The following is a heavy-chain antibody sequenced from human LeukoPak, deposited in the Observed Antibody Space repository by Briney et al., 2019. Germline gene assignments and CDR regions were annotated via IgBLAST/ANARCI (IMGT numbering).Heavy chain of an antibody. CDR3: ARAQDASVVTAIGPY. J-gene: IGHJ4*02. Sequence: PGGSLRLSCAASGFTFDDYGMSWVRQAPGKGLEWVSGINWNGGSTGYADSVKGRFTISRDNAKNSLYLQMNSLRAEDTALYYCARAQDASVVTAIGPYWGQGTLVTVSS. CDR2: INWNGGST. D-gene: IGHD2-21*02. CDR1: GFTFDDYG. V-gene: IGHV3-20*04.